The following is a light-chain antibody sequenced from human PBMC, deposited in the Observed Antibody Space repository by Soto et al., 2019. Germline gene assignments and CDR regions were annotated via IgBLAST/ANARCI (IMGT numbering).Light chain of an antibody. CDR3: QQYYTYPQT. J-gene: IGKJ2*01. CDR2: AAS. Sequence: AIRMTQSPSSFSASTGDIVTITCRASQGISRYLASYQQKPWKAPKLLVYAASSLQYGVPSRFSGSGSGTDFSLTISCLQSEDFATYFCQQYYTYPQTFCQGTKLEIK. V-gene: IGKV1-8*01. CDR1: QGISRY.